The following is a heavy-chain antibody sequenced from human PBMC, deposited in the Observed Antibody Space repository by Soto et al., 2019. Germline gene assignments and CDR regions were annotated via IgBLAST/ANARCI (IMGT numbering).Heavy chain of an antibody. J-gene: IGHJ4*02. V-gene: IGHV4-30-4*01. CDR3: ARSLITIFGDPIDY. CDR2: IYYSGST. D-gene: IGHD3-3*01. CDR1: GGSISSGDYY. Sequence: SETLSLTCTVSGGSISSGDYYWSWIRQPPGKGLEWIGYIYYSGSTYYNPSLKSRVTISVDTSKNRFSLKLSSVTAADTAVYYCARSLITIFGDPIDYWGQGTLVTVSS.